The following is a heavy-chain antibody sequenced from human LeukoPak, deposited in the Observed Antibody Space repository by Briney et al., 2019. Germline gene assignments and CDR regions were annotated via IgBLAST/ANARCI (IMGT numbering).Heavy chain of an antibody. V-gene: IGHV3-23*01. D-gene: IGHD3-10*01. Sequence: GGSLRLSRAASGFTFSSYAMSWVRQGPGKGLEWVSAISGSGGSTYYADPVKGRFTISRDNSKNTLYLQMNSLRAEDTAVYYCAKGELPGYYFDYWGQGTLVTVSS. CDR2: ISGSGGST. CDR3: AKGELPGYYFDY. J-gene: IGHJ4*02. CDR1: GFTFSSYA.